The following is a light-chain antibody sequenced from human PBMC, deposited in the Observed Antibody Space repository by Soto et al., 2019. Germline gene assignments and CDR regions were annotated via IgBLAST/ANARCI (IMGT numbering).Light chain of an antibody. V-gene: IGKV3-15*01. CDR2: DAS. CDR1: QGIGST. J-gene: IGKJ4*01. Sequence: EIVMTQSPATLSVSPGGGATLSCRASQGIGSTLAWYQHKPGQTPRLLIYDASTRATGVPARFSGSGSGTEFTLTINSLQSEDFAVYYCQRYNNWPLTVGGGTKVDIK. CDR3: QRYNNWPLT.